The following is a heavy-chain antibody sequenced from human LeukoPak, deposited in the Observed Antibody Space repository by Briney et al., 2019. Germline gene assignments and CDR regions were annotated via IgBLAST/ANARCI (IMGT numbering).Heavy chain of an antibody. Sequence: SETLSLTCTVSGFSMSSSGYYWGWIRQPPGKGLEWIGSIYYSGYTYYNPSLKSRVTISIDTSKKQFSLKLSSETAADTAVYYCARAGPRETVPWLQLVGIEAFDIWGQGTMVTVSS. J-gene: IGHJ3*02. CDR3: ARAGPRETVPWLQLVGIEAFDI. D-gene: IGHD5-24*01. CDR2: IYYSGYT. CDR1: GFSMSSSGYY. V-gene: IGHV4-39*07.